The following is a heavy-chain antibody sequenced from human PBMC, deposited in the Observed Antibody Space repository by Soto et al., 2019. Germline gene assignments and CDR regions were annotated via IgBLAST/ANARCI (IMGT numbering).Heavy chain of an antibody. CDR3: AREADDYGDSFDY. CDR1: GYTFTSYD. CDR2: MNPNSGNT. D-gene: IGHD4-17*01. J-gene: IGHJ4*02. Sequence: GASVKVSCKASGYTFTSYDINWVRQATGQGLEWMGWMNPNSGNTGYSQKFQGRVTITRDTSASTAYMELSSLRSEDTAVYYCAREADDYGDSFDYWGQGTLVTVSS. V-gene: IGHV1-8*01.